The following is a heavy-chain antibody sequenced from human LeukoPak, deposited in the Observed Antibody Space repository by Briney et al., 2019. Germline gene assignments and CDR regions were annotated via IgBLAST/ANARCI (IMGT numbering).Heavy chain of an antibody. CDR1: GFTFSNYW. J-gene: IGHJ4*02. D-gene: IGHD4-23*01. CDR2: MNSDGSST. CDR3: ARGPDYGGPL. V-gene: IGHV3-74*01. Sequence: PGGSLRLSCAASGFTFSNYWMHWVPQAPGKGLVWVSRMNSDGSSTSYADSVKGRFTISRDNAKNTLYLQMNSLRAEDTAMYYCARGPDYGGPLRGQGTLVTVSP.